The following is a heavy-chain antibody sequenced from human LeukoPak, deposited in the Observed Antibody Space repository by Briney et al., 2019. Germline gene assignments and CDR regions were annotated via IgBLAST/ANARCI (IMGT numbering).Heavy chain of an antibody. CDR1: GFTFSSYG. D-gene: IGHD5-12*01. CDR2: ISYDGSNK. J-gene: IGHJ4*02. Sequence: GGSLRLSCAASGFTFSSYGMHWVRQAPGKGLEWVAVISYDGSNKYYADSVKGRFTISRDNSKNTLCPQMNSLRAEDTAVYYCANTQVDIVAQYYFDYWGQGTLVTVSS. V-gene: IGHV3-30*18. CDR3: ANTQVDIVAQYYFDY.